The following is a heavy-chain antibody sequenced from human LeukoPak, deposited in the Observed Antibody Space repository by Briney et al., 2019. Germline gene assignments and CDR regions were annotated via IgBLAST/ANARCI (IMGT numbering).Heavy chain of an antibody. J-gene: IGHJ5*02. D-gene: IGHD1-26*01. CDR1: GGYISSSNW. V-gene: IGHV4-4*02. Sequence: PSETLSLTCAVSGGYISSSNWWSWVRQAPGKGLEWIGEIFHSGSTKYNPSLKSRVTISVDTSKNQFSLKLSSVTAADTAVYYCARYSGSNAGDWFDPWGQGTLVTVSS. CDR3: ARYSGSNAGDWFDP. CDR2: IFHSGST.